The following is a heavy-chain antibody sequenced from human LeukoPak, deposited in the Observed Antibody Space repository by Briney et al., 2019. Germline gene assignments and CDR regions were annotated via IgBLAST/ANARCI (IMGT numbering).Heavy chain of an antibody. V-gene: IGHV3-21*04. CDR2: ISSSSSYM. D-gene: IGHD1-26*01. Sequence: GGSLRLSCAASGFTFSNYSMNWVRQAPGKGLEWVSSISSSSSYMYDSDSVKGRFTISRDNSKNTLYLQMSSLTAADTAVYYCAKDRSIGTYYTFDHWGQGTLVTVSS. J-gene: IGHJ4*02. CDR1: GFTFSNYS. CDR3: AKDRSIGTYYTFDH.